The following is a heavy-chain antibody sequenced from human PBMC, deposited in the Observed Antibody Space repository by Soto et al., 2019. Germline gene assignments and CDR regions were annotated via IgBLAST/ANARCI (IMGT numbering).Heavy chain of an antibody. Sequence: QVHLVQSGAEVKKPGASVKVSCKGSGYGFTTYGITWVRQAPGQGLEWMAWISAHNGNTNYAQKVQGRVTVTRDTSTSTAYMELRSLIYDDTAVYYCARGRYGDYWGQGALVTVSS. V-gene: IGHV1-18*01. CDR3: ARGRYGDY. CDR2: ISAHNGNT. D-gene: IGHD1-1*01. CDR1: GYGFTTYG. J-gene: IGHJ4*02.